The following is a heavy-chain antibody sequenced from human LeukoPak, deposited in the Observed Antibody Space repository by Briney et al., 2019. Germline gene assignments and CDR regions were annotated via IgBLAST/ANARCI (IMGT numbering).Heavy chain of an antibody. CDR1: GFTFADYA. Sequence: GGSLRLSCAVSGFTFADYAMHCVRQAPAKGLYWVSSISWYGGTTFYADSLNGRFTISSHNSKNSLFLQLHSVSAEATAFYYCVEDSEWRGPSDAFEIWGKGTVVTVSS. D-gene: IGHD3-3*01. CDR2: ISWYGGTT. CDR3: VEDSEWRGPSDAFEI. J-gene: IGHJ3*02. V-gene: IGHV3-43D*03.